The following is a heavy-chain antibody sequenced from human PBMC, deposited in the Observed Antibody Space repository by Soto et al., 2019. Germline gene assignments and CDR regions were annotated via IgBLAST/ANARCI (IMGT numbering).Heavy chain of an antibody. V-gene: IGHV3-7*01. CDR2: IKQDGSEK. J-gene: IGHJ4*02. CDR3: ARGRGCSTGCHNFDY. Sequence: EVQLVASGGGLVQPGGSLRLSCAASGFTFSSYWMSWVRQAPGKGLEWVANIKQDGSEKYYVDSVKGRFTISRDNAKNSLYLQMNRMRAEDTAVYYFARGRGCSTGCHNFDYWGQGTLVTFAS. CDR1: GFTFSSYW. D-gene: IGHD2-2*01.